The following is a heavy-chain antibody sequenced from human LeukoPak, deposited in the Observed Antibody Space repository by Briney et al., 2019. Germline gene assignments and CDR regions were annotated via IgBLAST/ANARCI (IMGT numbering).Heavy chain of an antibody. Sequence: ASVKVSCKAAGYTFTGYYMFWVRQAPGQGLEWMGRINPNSGGTNYAQKFQGRVTMTRDTSISTAYMELSRLRSDDTAVYYCARGYCSGGSCYSVEDWFDPWGQGTLVTVSS. CDR2: INPNSGGT. J-gene: IGHJ5*02. CDR1: GYTFTGYY. CDR3: ARGYCSGGSCYSVEDWFDP. D-gene: IGHD2-15*01. V-gene: IGHV1-2*06.